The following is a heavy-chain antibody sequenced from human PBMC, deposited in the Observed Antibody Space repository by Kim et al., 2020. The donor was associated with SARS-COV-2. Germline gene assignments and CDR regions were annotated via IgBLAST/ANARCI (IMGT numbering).Heavy chain of an antibody. CDR2: INHSGST. Sequence: SETLSLTCAVYGGSFSGYYWSWIRQPPGKGLEWIGEINHSGSTNYNPSLKSRVTISVDTSKNQFSLKLSSVTAADTAVYYCARAPRATRPFDYWGQGTLVTVSS. D-gene: IGHD1-26*01. J-gene: IGHJ4*02. CDR1: GGSFSGYY. V-gene: IGHV4-34*01. CDR3: ARAPRATRPFDY.